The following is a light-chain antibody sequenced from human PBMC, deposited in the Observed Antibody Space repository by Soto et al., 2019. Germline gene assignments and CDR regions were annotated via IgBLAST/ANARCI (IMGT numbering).Light chain of an antibody. V-gene: IGLV2-11*01. CDR2: DVS. CDR3: CSYAGSYTLYV. J-gene: IGLJ1*01. CDR1: SSDVGGYNY. Sequence: QSVLAQPRSVSGSPGQSVTISCTGTSSDVGGYNYVSWYQHHPGKAPKLMIYDVSKRPSGVPDRFSGSKSGNTASLTISGLQAEDEADHYCCSYAGSYTLYVFGTGTKITVL.